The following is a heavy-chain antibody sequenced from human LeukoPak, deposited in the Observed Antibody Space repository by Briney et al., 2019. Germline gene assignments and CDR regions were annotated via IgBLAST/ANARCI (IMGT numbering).Heavy chain of an antibody. CDR1: GFTFSSYG. J-gene: IGHJ6*03. V-gene: IGHV3-30*02. D-gene: IGHD6-19*01. Sequence: GGSLRLSCAASGFTFSSYGRHWVRQAPGKGLEWVAFIRYDGSNKYYADSGRGRFTISRDNSKNTLYLQMNSLRAEDTAVYFCAKGSKAVLFTRDHYLDVWGKGTTVTISS. CDR2: IRYDGSNK. CDR3: AKGSKAVLFTRDHYLDV.